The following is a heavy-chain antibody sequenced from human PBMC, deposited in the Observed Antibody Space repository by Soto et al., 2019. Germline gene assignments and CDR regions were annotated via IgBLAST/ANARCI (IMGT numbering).Heavy chain of an antibody. CDR2: IIPIFGTA. D-gene: IGHD4-17*01. CDR1: GGTFSSYA. V-gene: IGHV1-69*13. Sequence: SVKVSCKASGGTFSSYAISWVRQAPGQGLEWMGGIIPIFGTANYAQKFQGRVTITADESTSTAYMELSSLRSEDTAVHYCARDFIPYGDYAPGYCGQGPLVTVYS. CDR3: ARDFIPYGDYAPGY. J-gene: IGHJ4*02.